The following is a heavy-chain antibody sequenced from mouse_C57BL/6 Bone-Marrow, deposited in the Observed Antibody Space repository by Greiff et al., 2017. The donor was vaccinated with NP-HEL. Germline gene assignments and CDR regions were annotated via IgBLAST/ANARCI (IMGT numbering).Heavy chain of an antibody. J-gene: IGHJ3*01. V-gene: IGHV1-64*01. CDR3: ARGRLRRWFAY. CDR1: GYTFTSYW. D-gene: IGHD2-4*01. CDR2: IHPNSGST. Sequence: QVQLQQPGAELVKPGASVKLSCKASGYTFTSYWMHWVKQGPGQGLEWIGMIHPNSGSTNYNEKFKSKATLTVDKSSSTAYMQLSSLTSEDSAVYYCARGRLRRWFAYWGQGTLVTVSA.